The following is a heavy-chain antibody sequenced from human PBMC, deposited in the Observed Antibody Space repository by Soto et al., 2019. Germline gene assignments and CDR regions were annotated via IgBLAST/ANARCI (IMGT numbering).Heavy chain of an antibody. CDR3: ARSRWAYEVLDFDS. V-gene: IGHV2-5*02. CDR2: IYWDDDK. D-gene: IGHD3-3*01. Sequence: QSTLNESGPTLVKPTQTLTLTCSFSGFSLNSSGVGVGWIRQPPGKSLEWLALIYWDDDKRYSPSLKRKLTVEKETYKNQVVLEMRNMHPGDSATYYWARSRWAYEVLDFDSWGQGTLVTVSS. J-gene: IGHJ4*02. CDR1: GFSLNSSGVG.